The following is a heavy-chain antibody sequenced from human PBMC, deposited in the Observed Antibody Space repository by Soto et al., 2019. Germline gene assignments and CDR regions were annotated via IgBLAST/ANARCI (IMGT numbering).Heavy chain of an antibody. D-gene: IGHD3-10*01. J-gene: IGHJ4*02. CDR3: AKDLILWFGELLEDY. CDR2: ISGSGGST. CDR1: GFTFSCYA. Sequence: GXSLVLSCAASGFTFSCYAMSCVRQAPSKGLEWVSAISGSGGSTYYADSVKGRFTISRDNSKNTLYLQMNSLRAEDTAVYYCAKDLILWFGELLEDYWGQGTLVTVSS. V-gene: IGHV3-23*01.